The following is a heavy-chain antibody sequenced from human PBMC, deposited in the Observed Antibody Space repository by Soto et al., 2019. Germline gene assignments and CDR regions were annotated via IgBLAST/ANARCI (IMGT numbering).Heavy chain of an antibody. Sequence: GGSLRLSCAASEFSVSSNYMSWVRQAPGKGLEWVSVLHRSGTTYYADSVKGRFTISRDNSKNTLYLHMSSLRAEDSAVYYCARDGNYDSSGYHWGQGTLVTVSS. CDR3: ARDGNYDSSGYH. CDR2: LHRSGTT. CDR1: EFSVSSNY. V-gene: IGHV3-53*01. D-gene: IGHD3-22*01. J-gene: IGHJ4*02.